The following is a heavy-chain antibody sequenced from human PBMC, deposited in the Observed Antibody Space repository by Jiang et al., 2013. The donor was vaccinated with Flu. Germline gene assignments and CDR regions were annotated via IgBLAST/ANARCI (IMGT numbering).Heavy chain of an antibody. D-gene: IGHD3-22*01. CDR1: GNTFNTYH. J-gene: IGHJ6*02. Sequence: EVKEPGASVKVSCEASGNTFNTYHIHWVRQAPGQGPEWMGGINPRAGSTNYAQKFQGRVSMTRDTSARKVYMELSSLRSEDTAVYYCASYSSAYFDIMTGSHPYYKYAMDVWGQGTTVTVSS. CDR3: ASYSSAYFDIMTGSHPYYKYAMDV. CDR2: INPRAGST. V-gene: IGHV1-46*02.